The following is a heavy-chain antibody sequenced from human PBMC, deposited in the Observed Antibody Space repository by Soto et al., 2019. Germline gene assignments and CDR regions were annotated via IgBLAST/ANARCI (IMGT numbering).Heavy chain of an antibody. CDR3: ARSQGGSSSLDIYYYYYYGMDV. D-gene: IGHD2-15*01. J-gene: IGHJ6*02. CDR2: IIPIFGTA. Sequence: QVQLVQSGAEVKKPGSSVKVSCKAPGGTFSSYAISWGRQAPGQWLDGMGGIIPIFGTANYAQKFQGRVTITADESTSTGYMELSSLRSEDTAVYYCARSQGGSSSLDIYYYYYYGMDVWGQGTTVTVSS. V-gene: IGHV1-69*01. CDR1: GGTFSSYA.